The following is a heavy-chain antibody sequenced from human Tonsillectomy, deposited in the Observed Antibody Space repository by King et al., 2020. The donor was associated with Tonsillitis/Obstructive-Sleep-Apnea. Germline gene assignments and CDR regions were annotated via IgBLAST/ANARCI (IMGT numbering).Heavy chain of an antibody. CDR3: ARDKAGGWYFDL. Sequence: EVQLVESGGGLVQPVGSLRLSCAASGFTFSSYWMYWVRRAPGKGLEYVANIKQDGSEKYYVDSVKGRFTISRDNAKNSLFLQMNSLRAEDTALYYCARDKAGGWYFDLWGRGTLVTVSS. J-gene: IGHJ2*01. CDR2: IKQDGSEK. V-gene: IGHV3-7*03. CDR1: GFTFSSYW. D-gene: IGHD3-10*01.